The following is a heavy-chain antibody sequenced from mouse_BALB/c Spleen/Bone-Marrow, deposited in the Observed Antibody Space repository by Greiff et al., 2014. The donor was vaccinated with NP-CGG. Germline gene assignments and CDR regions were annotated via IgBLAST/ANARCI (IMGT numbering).Heavy chain of an antibody. J-gene: IGHJ3*01. D-gene: IGHD2-10*01. V-gene: IGHV1-9*01. CDR3: ARTYYAYAWFVY. Sequence: VQLQESGAELMKPGASVKISCKATGYTFSSYWIEWVKQRPGHGLEWIGEILPGSGSTNYNEKFKGKATFTADTSSNTAYMQLSSLTSEDSAAYYCARTYYAYAWFVYWGQGTLVTVSA. CDR1: GYTFSSYW. CDR2: ILPGSGST.